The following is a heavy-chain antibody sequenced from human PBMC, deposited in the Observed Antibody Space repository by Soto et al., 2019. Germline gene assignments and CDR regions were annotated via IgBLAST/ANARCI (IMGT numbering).Heavy chain of an antibody. CDR2: ISWNGGII. V-gene: IGHV3-9*01. D-gene: IGHD6-19*01. CDR1: GFTYDDHG. CDR3: AKDMSSGCPKYFDY. Sequence: EVQLVESGGGLVQPGRSLRLSCAASGFTYDDHGMHWVRQAPGKGLEWVSGISWNGGIIGYVDSVKGRFTISRDNAKKSLYLQMNSLRVEDTALYYCAKDMSSGCPKYFDYWGQGTLVTVSS. J-gene: IGHJ4*02.